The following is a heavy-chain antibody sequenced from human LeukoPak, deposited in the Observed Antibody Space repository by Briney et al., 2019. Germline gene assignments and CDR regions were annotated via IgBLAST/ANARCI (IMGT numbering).Heavy chain of an antibody. Sequence: PSETLSLTCTVSGGSISRYYWSWIRQPAGKGLEWIGRIYTSGSTNYNPSLKSRVTMSVDTSKNQFSLKLSSVTAADTAVYYCASEAVVGGPAAGTWVYWGQGTLVTVSS. CDR3: ASEAVVGGPAAGTWVY. V-gene: IGHV4-4*07. D-gene: IGHD6-13*01. CDR2: IYTSGST. CDR1: GGSISRYY. J-gene: IGHJ4*02.